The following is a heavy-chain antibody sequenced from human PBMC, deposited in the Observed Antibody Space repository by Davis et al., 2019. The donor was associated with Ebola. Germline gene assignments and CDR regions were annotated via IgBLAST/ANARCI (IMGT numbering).Heavy chain of an antibody. CDR2: IIPIFGTA. CDR1: GGTFSSYA. V-gene: IGHV1-69*13. Sequence: SVKVSCKASGGTFSSYAISWVRQAPGQGLEWMGGIIPIFGTANYAQKFQGRVTITADESTSTAYMELSSLRSEDTAVYYCARCSYKGLRLGELSYWEYSWGQGTLVTVSS. D-gene: IGHD3-16*02. J-gene: IGHJ4*02. CDR3: ARCSYKGLRLGELSYWEYS.